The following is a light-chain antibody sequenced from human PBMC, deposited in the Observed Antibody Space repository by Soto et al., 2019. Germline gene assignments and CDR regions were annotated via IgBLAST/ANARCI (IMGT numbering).Light chain of an antibody. Sequence: DIQMTQSPPSLSASVGDRVTITCWASQGIRNFVAWYQQKPGKAPKLLIYAASTLQSGVPSRFSGSGSGTDFPLTINSLQPEDVATYSCQKYSSVPVFGPGTKVEIK. CDR2: AAS. J-gene: IGKJ3*01. CDR1: QGIRNF. V-gene: IGKV1-27*01. CDR3: QKYSSVPV.